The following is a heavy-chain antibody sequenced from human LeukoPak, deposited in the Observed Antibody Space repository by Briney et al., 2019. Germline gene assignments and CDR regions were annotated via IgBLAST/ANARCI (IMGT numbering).Heavy chain of an antibody. V-gene: IGHV3-11*01. J-gene: IGHJ6*02. D-gene: IGHD1-26*01. Sequence: KPGGSLRLSRAASGFTFSDYYMSWIRQAPGKGLEWVSYISSSGSTIYYADSVKGRFTISRDNAKNSLYLQMNSLRAEDTVVYYCARGSQVGAAGLYYYGMDVWGQGTTVTVSS. CDR3: ARGSQVGAAGLYYYGMDV. CDR1: GFTFSDYY. CDR2: ISSSGSTI.